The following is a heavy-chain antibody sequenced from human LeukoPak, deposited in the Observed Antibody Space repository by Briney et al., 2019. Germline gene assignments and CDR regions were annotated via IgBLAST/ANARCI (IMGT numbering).Heavy chain of an antibody. CDR3: ARDEYSGYDPIYYGMDV. V-gene: IGHV4-28*03. CDR2: IYYSGST. Sequence: PSDTLSLTCTVSAYFIGNSDWWAWIRQPPGKGLEWLGYIYYSGSTYYNPSLKSRVTMSVDTSKNQFSLKLSSVTAVDTAVYYCARDEYSGYDPIYYGMDVWGQGTTVTVSS. D-gene: IGHD5-12*01. J-gene: IGHJ6*02. CDR1: AYFIGNSDW.